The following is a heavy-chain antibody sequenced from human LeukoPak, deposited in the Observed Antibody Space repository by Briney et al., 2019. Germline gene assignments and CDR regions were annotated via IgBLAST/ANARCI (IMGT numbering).Heavy chain of an antibody. J-gene: IGHJ6*02. CDR1: GYTFSSYA. Sequence: ASVKVSCKGSGYTFSSYAMHWVRQAPGQRLEWMGWINAGNGDTKYSQKFQGRVTITRDTSATTAYMELSSLRSEGTAVYYCARSTGCTGGSCSYYGTDVWGQLTPVTVSS. D-gene: IGHD2-15*01. CDR2: INAGNGDT. V-gene: IGHV1-3*01. CDR3: ARSTGCTGGSCSYYGTDV.